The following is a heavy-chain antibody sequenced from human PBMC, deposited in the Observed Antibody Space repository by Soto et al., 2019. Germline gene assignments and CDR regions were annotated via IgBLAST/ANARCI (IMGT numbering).Heavy chain of an antibody. V-gene: IGHV1-8*01. D-gene: IGHD1-1*01. CDR1: GYTFTSYD. J-gene: IGHJ4*02. CDR3: ARRAETNGWNGFGADKYYFDF. CDR2: MSPNTGNS. Sequence: SVKVSCNASGYTFTSYDIYWVRQATVQGLEWMGWMSPNTGNSGYAQKFQGRVTVTSDTSINTVHMELSSLRSEDTAVYYCARRAETNGWNGFGADKYYFDFWGQGTLVTVSS.